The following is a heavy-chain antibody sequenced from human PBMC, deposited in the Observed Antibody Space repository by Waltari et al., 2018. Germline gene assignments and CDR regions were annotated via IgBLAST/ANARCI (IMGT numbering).Heavy chain of an antibody. Sequence: QVQLQESGPGLVKPSETLSLTCAVSGYSISSGYYWGWIRQPPGKGLEWIGSIYHSGSTYYNPSLKSRVTISVDTSKNQFSLKLSSVTAADTAVYYCARTEGGWFDPWGQGTLVTVSS. CDR2: IYHSGST. D-gene: IGHD3-16*01. CDR1: GYSISSGYY. J-gene: IGHJ5*02. V-gene: IGHV4-38-2*01. CDR3: ARTEGGWFDP.